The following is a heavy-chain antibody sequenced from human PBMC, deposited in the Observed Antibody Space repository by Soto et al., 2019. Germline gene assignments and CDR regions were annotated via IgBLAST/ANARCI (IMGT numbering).Heavy chain of an antibody. Sequence: QTLSLTCAISGDSVSSNSAAWTWIRQSPSRGLEWLGRTYYRSKWYNDYAVSVKSRMTINPDTSKNQFSLQLNSVTPEDTAVYFCARDIDARYNWFHPWGQGTLVTVSS. D-gene: IGHD6-6*01. CDR1: GDSVSSNSAA. V-gene: IGHV6-1*01. CDR2: TYYRSKWYN. J-gene: IGHJ5*02. CDR3: ARDIDARYNWFHP.